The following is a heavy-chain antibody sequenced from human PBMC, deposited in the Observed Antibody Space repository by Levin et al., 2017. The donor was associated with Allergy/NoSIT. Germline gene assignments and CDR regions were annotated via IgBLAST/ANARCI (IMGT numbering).Heavy chain of an antibody. CDR2: IYHTGRT. CDR1: GGSMTNNIW. CDR3: VGALTTVTSAYRY. Sequence: SETLSLTCGVSGGSMTNNIWWGWVRQPPGKGLEWIGEIYHTGRTNYNPSLKSRVIIVVDNSKNQFSLRLTSVTAADTAVYFCVGALTTVTSAYRYWGLGTLVPVSS. J-gene: IGHJ4*02. V-gene: IGHV4-4*02. D-gene: IGHD4-11*01.